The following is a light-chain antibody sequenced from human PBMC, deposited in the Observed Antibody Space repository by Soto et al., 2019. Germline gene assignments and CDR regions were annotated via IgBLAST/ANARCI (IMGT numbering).Light chain of an antibody. Sequence: PASVSGSPRQSITISCTGTNSDVGSYNLVSWFQQHPGKAPKLVIYEVTKRPSGVSDRFSGSKSGNTASLTISGLQAEDEADYYCFSYAGGSVYVFGTGTKVTVL. CDR3: FSYAGGSVYV. CDR2: EVT. CDR1: NSDVGSYNL. J-gene: IGLJ1*01. V-gene: IGLV2-23*02.